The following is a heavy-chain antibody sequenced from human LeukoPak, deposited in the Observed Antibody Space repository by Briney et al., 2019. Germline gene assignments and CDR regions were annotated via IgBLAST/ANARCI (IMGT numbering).Heavy chain of an antibody. CDR2: ISSSGSTI. J-gene: IGHJ4*02. D-gene: IGHD4-23*01. CDR1: GFIFSSYE. Sequence: PGGSLRLSCAASGFIFSSYEMNWVRQAPGKGLEGVSYISSSGSTIYYADSVKGRFTISRDNAKNSLYLQMSSLRAEDTAVYYCARVGYGGIVLDYWGQGTLVTVSS. V-gene: IGHV3-48*03. CDR3: ARVGYGGIVLDY.